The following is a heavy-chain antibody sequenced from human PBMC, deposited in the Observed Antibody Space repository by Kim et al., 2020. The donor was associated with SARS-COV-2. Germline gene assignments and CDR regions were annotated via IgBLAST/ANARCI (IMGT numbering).Heavy chain of an antibody. V-gene: IGHV3-64*01. CDR1: GFTFSSYA. Sequence: GGSLRLSCAASGFTFSSYAMHWVRQAPGKGLEYVSAISSNGGSTYYANSVKGRFTISRDNSKNTLYLQMGSLRAEDMAVYYCARAYPGDGYNLWGQGTLVTVSS. CDR2: ISSNGGST. D-gene: IGHD5-12*01. CDR3: ARAYPGDGYNL. J-gene: IGHJ4*02.